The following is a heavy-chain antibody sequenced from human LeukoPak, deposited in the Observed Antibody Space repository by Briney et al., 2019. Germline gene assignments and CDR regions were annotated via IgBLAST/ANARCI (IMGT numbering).Heavy chain of an antibody. CDR2: INPNSGGT. D-gene: IGHD6-13*01. CDR3: ARDRSGSRWRWFDP. CDR1: GYTFTGYY. V-gene: IGHV1-2*02. Sequence: ASVKVSCKASGYTFTGYYMHWVRQAPGQGLEWMGGINPNSGGTNYPQKFQGRVTMTRDTSISTAYMELSRLRSDDTAVYYCARDRSGSRWRWFDPWGQGTLVTVSS. J-gene: IGHJ5*02.